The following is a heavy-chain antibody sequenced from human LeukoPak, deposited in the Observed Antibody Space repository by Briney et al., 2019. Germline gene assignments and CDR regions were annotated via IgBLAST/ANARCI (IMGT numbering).Heavy chain of an antibody. CDR1: GFTCSSYW. Sequence: GGPLRLSCAASGFTCSSYWMSWVRQAPGKGLEWVANIKQDGSEKYYVVTVKGRFTISRDNGKNSLYLQMNSLRAEDTAVYYCARDGESRSSSWTFDYWGQGTLVTVSS. V-gene: IGHV3-7*01. CDR3: ARDGESRSSSWTFDY. J-gene: IGHJ4*02. CDR2: IKQDGSEK. D-gene: IGHD2-2*01.